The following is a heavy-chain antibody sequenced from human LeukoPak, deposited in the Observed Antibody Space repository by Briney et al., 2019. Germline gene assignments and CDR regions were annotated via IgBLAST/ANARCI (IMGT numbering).Heavy chain of an antibody. CDR2: INPNSGGT. CDR3: ARESGTDAFDI. Sequence: GXEWMGWINPNSGGTNYAQKFQGRVTMTRDTSISTAYMELSRLRSDDTAVYYCARESGTDAFDIWGQGTMVTVSS. V-gene: IGHV1-2*02. D-gene: IGHD6-13*01. J-gene: IGHJ3*02.